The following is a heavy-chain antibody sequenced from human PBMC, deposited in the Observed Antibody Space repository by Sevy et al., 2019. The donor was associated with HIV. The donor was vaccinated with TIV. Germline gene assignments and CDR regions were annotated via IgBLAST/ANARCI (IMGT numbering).Heavy chain of an antibody. V-gene: IGHV3-23*01. CDR3: ARAGCSNPNDY. CDR1: GFTFSNYA. CDR2: FSFGCGKI. J-gene: IGHJ4*02. Sequence: GGSLRLSCAASGFTFSNYAMSWVRQAPGKGLEWVSTFSFGCGKINYADSVKGRFTISRDNSKNTLYLQMNSLRAEDMDLYYCARAGCSNPNDYWGQGTMVTVSS. D-gene: IGHD2-2*01.